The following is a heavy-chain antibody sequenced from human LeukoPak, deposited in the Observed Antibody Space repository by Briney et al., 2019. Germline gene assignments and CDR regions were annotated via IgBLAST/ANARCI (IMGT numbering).Heavy chain of an antibody. CDR2: INPNSGGT. CDR3: ARQLERRYHYYMDV. V-gene: IGHV1-2*02. CDR1: GYTFTGYY. J-gene: IGHJ6*03. D-gene: IGHD1-1*01. Sequence: ASVKVSCKASGYTFTGYYMHWVRQAPGQGLESMGWINPNSGGTNYAQKFQGRVTMTRDTSISTAYMELSSLRSEDTAVYYCARQLERRYHYYMDVWGKGTTVTVSS.